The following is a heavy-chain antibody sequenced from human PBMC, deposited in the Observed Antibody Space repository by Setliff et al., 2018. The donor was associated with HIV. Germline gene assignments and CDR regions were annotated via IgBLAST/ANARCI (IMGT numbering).Heavy chain of an antibody. CDR2: IHYSGST. Sequence: SETLSLTCTVSGGSISSSYWTWTRQPPGKGLEWIGNIHYSGSTNYNPSLKSRVTISVDTSRSQFSLKLSSVTAADTAVYYCARHDHSDNLSYPMDVWGKGTTVTVSS. CDR3: ARHDHSDNLSYPMDV. CDR1: GGSISSSY. J-gene: IGHJ6*03. V-gene: IGHV4-59*01. D-gene: IGHD3-22*01.